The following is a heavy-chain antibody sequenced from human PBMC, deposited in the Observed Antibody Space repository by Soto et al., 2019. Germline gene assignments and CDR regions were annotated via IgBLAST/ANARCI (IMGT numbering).Heavy chain of an antibody. CDR2: LYYGRSA. V-gene: IGHV4-59*01. CDR3: ALRSMAVVPEY. Sequence: QVQLQESGPGPVKPSETLSLTCAVSGDSISSYYCMCIRQPPGKGLESIGYLYYGRSANYNPSLTSRVTLSVDTSTNQCSLTMSSMTAAETAVYYCALRSMAVVPEYWGQGILVTVSS. D-gene: IGHD3-22*01. CDR1: GDSISSYY. J-gene: IGHJ4*02.